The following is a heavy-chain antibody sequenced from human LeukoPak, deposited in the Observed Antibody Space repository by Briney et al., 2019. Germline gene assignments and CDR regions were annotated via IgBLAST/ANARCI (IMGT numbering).Heavy chain of an antibody. D-gene: IGHD3-22*01. J-gene: IGHJ4*02. V-gene: IGHV4-31*03. CDR2: IYYSGST. Sequence: SQTLSLTCTVSGGSISSGGYYWSWIRQHPGKGLEWIGYIYYSGSTYYNPSLKSRVTISVDTSKNQFSLKLSSVTAADTAVYYCARVAYYYDSSGYYPEDYWGQGTLVTVSS. CDR1: GGSISSGGYY. CDR3: ARVAYYYDSSGYYPEDY.